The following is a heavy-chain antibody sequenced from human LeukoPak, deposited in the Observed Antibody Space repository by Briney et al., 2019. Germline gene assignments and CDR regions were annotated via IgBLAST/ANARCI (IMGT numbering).Heavy chain of an antibody. CDR2: ISYDGSNK. V-gene: IGHV3-30*18. Sequence: GGSLRLSCAASGFTFSNYAMSWVRQAPGKGLEWVAIISYDGSNKYYADSVKGRFTISRDNPKNTLYLQMNSLRVEDSAVYYCAKTGNYNWNGFDYWGQGTLVTVSS. CDR1: GFTFSNYA. J-gene: IGHJ4*02. CDR3: AKTGNYNWNGFDY. D-gene: IGHD1-20*01.